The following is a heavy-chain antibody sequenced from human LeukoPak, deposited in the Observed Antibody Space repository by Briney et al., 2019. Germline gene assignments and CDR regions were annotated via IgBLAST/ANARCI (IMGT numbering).Heavy chain of an antibody. CDR1: GFAFGSYW. CDR2: INSDGSII. V-gene: IGHV3-74*03. Sequence: PGGSLRLSCAASGFAFGSYWFYWVRQVPGKGLLWVSRINSDGSIITYADSVNGRFTISRENSKNTVYLQMNSLRPEDTAVYSCARSFFQWNYGSCLDSWGQGTLVTISS. CDR3: ARSFFQWNYGSCLDS. J-gene: IGHJ1*01. D-gene: IGHD1-7*01.